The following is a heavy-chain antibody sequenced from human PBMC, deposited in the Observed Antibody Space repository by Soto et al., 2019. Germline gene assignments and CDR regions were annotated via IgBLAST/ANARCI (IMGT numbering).Heavy chain of an antibody. D-gene: IGHD6-19*01. J-gene: IGHJ4*02. CDR1: GFTFSSYS. Sequence: EVQLVESGGGLVKPGGSLRLSCAASGFTFSSYSMNWVRQAPGEGLEWVSSISSSSSYIYYADSVKGRFTISRDNAKNSLYLQMNSLRAEDTAVYYCAREGYSSGWYSDYWGQGTLVTVSS. V-gene: IGHV3-21*01. CDR3: AREGYSSGWYSDY. CDR2: ISSSSSYI.